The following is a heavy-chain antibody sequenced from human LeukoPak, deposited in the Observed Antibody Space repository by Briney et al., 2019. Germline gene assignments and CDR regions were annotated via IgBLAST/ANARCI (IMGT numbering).Heavy chain of an antibody. CDR2: ISSSGSTI. CDR3: ARAERWLQFGAFDI. V-gene: IGHV3-48*03. CDR1: GFTFSSYE. D-gene: IGHD5-24*01. J-gene: IGHJ3*02. Sequence: GGSLRLSCAASGFTFSSYEMNWVRQAPGKGLEWVSYISSSGSTIYYAGSVKGRFTISRDNAKNSLYLQMNSLRAEDTAVYYCARAERWLQFGAFDIWGQGTMVTVSS.